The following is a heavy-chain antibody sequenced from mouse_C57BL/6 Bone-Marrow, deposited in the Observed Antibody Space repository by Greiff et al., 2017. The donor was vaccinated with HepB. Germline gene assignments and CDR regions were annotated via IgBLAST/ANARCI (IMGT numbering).Heavy chain of an antibody. Sequence: QVQLKQSGPELVKPGASVKISCKASGYAFSSSWMNWVKQRPGKGLEWIGRIYPGDGDTNYNGKFKGKATLTADKSSSTAYMQLSSLTSEDSAVYFCARQDLITTVVAPYWYFDVWGTGTTVTVSS. CDR3: ARQDLITTVVAPYWYFDV. J-gene: IGHJ1*03. CDR2: IYPGDGDT. CDR1: GYAFSSSW. D-gene: IGHD1-1*01. V-gene: IGHV1-82*01.